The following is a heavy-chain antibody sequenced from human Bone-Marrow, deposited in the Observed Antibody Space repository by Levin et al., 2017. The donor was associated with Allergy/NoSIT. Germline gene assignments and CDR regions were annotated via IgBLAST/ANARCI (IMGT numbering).Heavy chain of an antibody. CDR2: IIPIFGTA. V-gene: IGHV1-69*06. D-gene: IGHD5-24*01. Sequence: KISCKASGGTFSSYAISWVRQAPGQGLEWMGGIIPIFGTANYAQKFQGRVTITADKSTSTAYMELSSLRSEDTAVYYCARDRAMATIMGAFDIWGQGTMVTVSS. CDR3: ARDRAMATIMGAFDI. CDR1: GGTFSSYA. J-gene: IGHJ3*02.